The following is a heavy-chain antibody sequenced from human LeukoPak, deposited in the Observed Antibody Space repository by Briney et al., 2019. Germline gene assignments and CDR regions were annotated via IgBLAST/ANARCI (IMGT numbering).Heavy chain of an antibody. Sequence: GGSLRLSCVASGLTFNTYPMAWVRQAPGKGLEWVSRISGSGDTTYYTDSVRGRFTISRDNSKNKVFLQMYSLRAEDTAIYFCATDSNPFDFWGQGTLVTVSS. CDR3: ATDSNPFDF. CDR2: ISGSGDTT. CDR1: GLTFNTYP. V-gene: IGHV3-23*01. J-gene: IGHJ4*02. D-gene: IGHD6-13*01.